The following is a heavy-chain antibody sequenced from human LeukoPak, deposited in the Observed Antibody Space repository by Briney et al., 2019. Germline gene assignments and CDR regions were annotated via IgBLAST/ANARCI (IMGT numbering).Heavy chain of an antibody. D-gene: IGHD3-22*01. CDR3: ASDLGDYYDSSGYYPGFDY. V-gene: IGHV1-18*01. J-gene: IGHJ4*02. Sequence: ASVKVSCKASGYTFTSYGISWVRQAPGQGLEWMGWISAYNGNTNYAQKLQGRVTMTTDTSTSTAYMELRSLRSDDTAVYYCASDLGDYYDSSGYYPGFDYWGQGTLVTVSS. CDR2: ISAYNGNT. CDR1: GYTFTSYG.